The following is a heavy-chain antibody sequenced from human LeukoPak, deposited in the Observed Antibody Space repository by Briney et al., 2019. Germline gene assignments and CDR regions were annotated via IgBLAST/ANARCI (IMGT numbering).Heavy chain of an antibody. CDR2: INPNSGGT. CDR1: GYTFTSYY. Sequence: ASVKVSCKASGYTFTSYYMHWVRQAPGQGLEWMGWINPNSGGTNYAQKFQGRVTMTRDTSISTAYMELSRLRSDDTAVYYCARDDLCSGGSCYETWGQGTLVTVSS. D-gene: IGHD2-15*01. J-gene: IGHJ4*02. CDR3: ARDDLCSGGSCYET. V-gene: IGHV1-2*02.